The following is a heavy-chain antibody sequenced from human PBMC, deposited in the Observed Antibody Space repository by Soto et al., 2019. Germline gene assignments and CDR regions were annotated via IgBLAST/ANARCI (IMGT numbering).Heavy chain of an antibody. CDR2: ISGYNGDT. V-gene: IGHV1-18*01. J-gene: IGHJ6*02. D-gene: IGHD2-8*01. Sequence: ASVKVSCKASGYSFTTYGISRVRQAPGQGLEWMGWISGYNGDTNNAQKFQDRVTMTIDRSTTTAYLELRSLTSDDTAVYYCAKNGHPPYYYYGMDVWG. CDR3: AKNGHPPYYYYGMDV. CDR1: GYSFTTYG.